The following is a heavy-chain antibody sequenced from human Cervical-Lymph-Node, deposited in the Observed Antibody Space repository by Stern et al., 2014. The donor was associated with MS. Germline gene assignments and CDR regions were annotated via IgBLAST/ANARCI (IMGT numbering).Heavy chain of an antibody. D-gene: IGHD4-17*01. J-gene: IGHJ4*02. CDR1: GYSFTANW. Sequence: EVQLVESGAEVKKPGESLKISCKGSGYSFTANWIAWVRQMPGKGLEWMGIIYPGDSHTRYSPSFQGQDTISADKSISTAYLQWSSLKASDTAMYYCARDYGDYAFDYWGQGTLVTVSS. V-gene: IGHV5-51*01. CDR2: IYPGDSHT. CDR3: ARDYGDYAFDY.